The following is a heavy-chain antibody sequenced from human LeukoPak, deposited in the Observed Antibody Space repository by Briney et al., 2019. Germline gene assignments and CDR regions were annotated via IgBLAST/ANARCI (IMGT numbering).Heavy chain of an antibody. CDR2: IYYSGST. Sequence: SETLSLTCTVSGGSISSSSYYWGWIRQPPGKGLEWIGSIYYSGSTYYNPSLKGRVTISVDTSKNQFSLKLSSVTAADTAVYYCARGQGTVTTHWGQGTLVTVSS. J-gene: IGHJ4*02. CDR1: GGSISSSSYY. CDR3: ARGQGTVTTH. V-gene: IGHV4-39*01. D-gene: IGHD4-17*01.